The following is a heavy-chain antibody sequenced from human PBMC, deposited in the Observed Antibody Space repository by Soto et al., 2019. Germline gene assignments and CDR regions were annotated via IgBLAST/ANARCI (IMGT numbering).Heavy chain of an antibody. Sequence: ASVKVSCKASGYTFTSYAMHWVRQAPGQRLEWMGWINAGNGNTKYSQKFQGRVTITRDTSASTAYMELSSLRSEDTAVYYCARVYSSSRYYYYYYMDVWGKGTTVTVSS. CDR1: GYTFTSYA. D-gene: IGHD6-13*01. CDR3: ARVYSSSRYYYYYYMDV. J-gene: IGHJ6*03. CDR2: INAGNGNT. V-gene: IGHV1-3*01.